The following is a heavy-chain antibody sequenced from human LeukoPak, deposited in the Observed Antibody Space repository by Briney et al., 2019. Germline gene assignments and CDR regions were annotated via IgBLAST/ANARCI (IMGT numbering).Heavy chain of an antibody. J-gene: IGHJ3*02. CDR2: IIPIFGTA. V-gene: IGHV1-69*05. D-gene: IGHD4-17*01. Sequence: SVKVSCKASGGTFSSYAISWVRQAPGQGLEWMGRIIPIFGTANYAQKFQGRVTMTRDTSTSTVYMELSSLRSEDTAVYYCASQTDYGDYEGAFDIWGQGTMVTVSS. CDR1: GGTFSSYA. CDR3: ASQTDYGDYEGAFDI.